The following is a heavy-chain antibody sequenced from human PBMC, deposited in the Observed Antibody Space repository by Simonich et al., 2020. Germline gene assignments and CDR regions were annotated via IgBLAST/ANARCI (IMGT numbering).Heavy chain of an antibody. J-gene: IGHJ3*02. V-gene: IGHV3-74*01. D-gene: IGHD4-4*01. Sequence: EVQLVESGGGLVQPGGSLRLSCAASGFTFSSSWMHWVRQAPGKGLVGVSRINSDGSSTSYADSVKGRFTISRDNAKNTLYLQMNSLRAEDTAVYYCARDYSNYDAFDIWGQGTMVTVSS. CDR1: GFTFSSSW. CDR3: ARDYSNYDAFDI. CDR2: INSDGSST.